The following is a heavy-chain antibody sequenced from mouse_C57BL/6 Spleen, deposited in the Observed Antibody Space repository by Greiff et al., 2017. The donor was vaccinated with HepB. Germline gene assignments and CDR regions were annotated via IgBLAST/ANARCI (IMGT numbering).Heavy chain of an antibody. J-gene: IGHJ3*01. CDR3: ARDGNYDAAWFAY. D-gene: IGHD2-4*01. CDR1: GFTFSSYA. CDR2: ISDGGSYT. V-gene: IGHV5-4*01. Sequence: EVKLVESGGGLVKPGGSLKLSCAASGFTFSSYAMSWVRQTPEKRLEWVATISDGGSYTYYPDNVKGRFTISRDNAKNNLYLQMSHLKSEDTAMYYWARDGNYDAAWFAYWGQGTLVTVSA.